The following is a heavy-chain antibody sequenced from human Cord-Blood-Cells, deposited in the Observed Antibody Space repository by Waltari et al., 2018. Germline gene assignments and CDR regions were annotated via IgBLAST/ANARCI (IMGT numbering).Heavy chain of an antibody. V-gene: IGHV3-30*18. J-gene: IGHJ4*02. CDR1: GFTFSSYG. CDR2: ISYDGSNK. Sequence: QVQLVESGGGVVQPGRSLRLSCAASGFTFSSYGMPWVRQAPGKGLEWVAVISYDGSNKYYADSVKGRFTISRDNSKNTLYLQMNSLRAEDTAVYYCAKDLLSGSYGGYWGQGTLVTVSS. D-gene: IGHD1-26*01. CDR3: AKDLLSGSYGGY.